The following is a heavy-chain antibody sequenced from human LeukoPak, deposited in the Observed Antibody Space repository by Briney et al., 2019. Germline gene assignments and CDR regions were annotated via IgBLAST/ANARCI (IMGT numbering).Heavy chain of an antibody. Sequence: GGSLRLFCAASGFTLSSYSMNWVRQAPGKGLEWVSSITSSSSYIYYADSVKGRLTISRDNATNSLYLQMNSLRAEDTAVYYCARVLNYYGSGSSIFPDAFDIWGQGTMVTVSS. CDR2: ITSSSSYI. V-gene: IGHV3-21*03. D-gene: IGHD3-10*01. CDR1: GFTLSSYS. J-gene: IGHJ3*02. CDR3: ARVLNYYGSGSSIFPDAFDI.